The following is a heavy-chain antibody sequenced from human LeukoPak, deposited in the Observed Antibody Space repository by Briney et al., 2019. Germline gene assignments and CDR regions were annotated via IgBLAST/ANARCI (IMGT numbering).Heavy chain of an antibody. J-gene: IGHJ5*02. CDR2: IYTSGST. V-gene: IGHV4-4*07. D-gene: IGHD3-22*01. Sequence: SETLSLTCTVSGGSISSYYWSWIRQPAGKGLEWIGRIYTSGSTNYNPSLKSRVTMSVDTSKNQFSLKLSSVPAADTAVYYCARVDSSGYYNWFDPWGQGTLVTVSS. CDR3: ARVDSSGYYNWFDP. CDR1: GGSISSYY.